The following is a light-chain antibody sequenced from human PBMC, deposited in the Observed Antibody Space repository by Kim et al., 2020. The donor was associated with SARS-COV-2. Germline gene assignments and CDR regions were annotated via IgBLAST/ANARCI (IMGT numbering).Light chain of an antibody. CDR3: QSYDTSLRGWV. CDR2: GKN. Sequence: QSVLTQPPSVSGAPGQRVTISCTGSSSNIGGGLDVQWYQQVPGTAPKLLVDGKNNRPSGVPDRFSASKSGTAPSLAITGLQPEDVADYFCQSYDTSLRGWVFGGGTQLTVL. V-gene: IGLV1-40*01. CDR1: SSNIGGGLD. J-gene: IGLJ3*02.